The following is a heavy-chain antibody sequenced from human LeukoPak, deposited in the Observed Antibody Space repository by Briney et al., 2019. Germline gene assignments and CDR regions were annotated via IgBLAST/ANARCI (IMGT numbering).Heavy chain of an antibody. CDR1: GGSISSYY. CDR2: IYYSGST. V-gene: IGHV4-59*01. Sequence: PSETLSLTCTVSGGSISSYYWSWIRQPPGKGLEWMGYIYYSGSTNYNPSLKSRVTISVDTSKNQFSLKLSSVTAADTAVYYCARSYFDWSYNLDWFDPWGQGTLVTVSS. D-gene: IGHD3-9*01. J-gene: IGHJ5*02. CDR3: ARSYFDWSYNLDWFDP.